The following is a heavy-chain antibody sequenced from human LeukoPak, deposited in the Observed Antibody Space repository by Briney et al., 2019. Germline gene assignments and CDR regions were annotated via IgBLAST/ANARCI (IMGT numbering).Heavy chain of an antibody. Sequence: GGSLRLSCAASGFTFSSYAMSWVRQAPGKGLEWVSSISSSSSYIYYADSVKGRFTISRDNAKNSLYLQMNSLRAEDTAVYYCASNYYDPRFDIWGQGTMVTVSS. CDR1: GFTFSSYA. J-gene: IGHJ3*02. D-gene: IGHD3-22*01. V-gene: IGHV3-21*01. CDR3: ASNYYDPRFDI. CDR2: ISSSSSYI.